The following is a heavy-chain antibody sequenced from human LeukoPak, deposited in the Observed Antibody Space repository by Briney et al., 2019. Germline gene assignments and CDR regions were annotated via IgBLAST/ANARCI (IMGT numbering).Heavy chain of an antibody. CDR1: GFTFSSYA. Sequence: GGSLRLSCAASGFTFSSYAMSWVRQAPGKGLEWVSVIYSGGSTYYADSVKGRFTISRDNSKNTLYLQMNSLRAEDTAVYYCARVAGSEENYWGQGTLVTVSS. CDR3: ARVAGSEENY. CDR2: IYSGGST. V-gene: IGHV3-66*02. J-gene: IGHJ4*02. D-gene: IGHD2-15*01.